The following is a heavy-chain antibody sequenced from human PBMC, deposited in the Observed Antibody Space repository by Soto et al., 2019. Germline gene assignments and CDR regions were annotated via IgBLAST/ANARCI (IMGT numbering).Heavy chain of an antibody. D-gene: IGHD5-18*01. CDR2: MNPNSGNT. Sequence: QVQLVQSGAEVKKPGASVKVSCKASGYTFTSYDINWVRQATGQGLEWMGWMNPNSGNTGYAQKFQGRVTMTRNTSISKAYVELSSLRSEDTAVYYCARVHSDYYGMDVWGQGTTVPVSS. J-gene: IGHJ6*02. CDR3: ARVHSDYYGMDV. V-gene: IGHV1-8*01. CDR1: GYTFTSYD.